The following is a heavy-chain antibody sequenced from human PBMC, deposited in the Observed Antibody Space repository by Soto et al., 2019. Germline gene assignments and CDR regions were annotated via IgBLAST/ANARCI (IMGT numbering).Heavy chain of an antibody. CDR3: ASSQSSGSSVWFDP. D-gene: IGHD3-10*01. CDR1: GDAISGGYY. Sequence: LSGALGHSCAFAGDAISGGYYWAWIRPPPGKGREWIGSIDHSGSTYYNPSLKSRVTISVDTSKNQFALKLSSVTAADTAVYYCASSQSSGSSVWFDPWGQGTLVTLS. CDR2: IDHSGST. J-gene: IGHJ5*02. V-gene: IGHV4-38-2*01.